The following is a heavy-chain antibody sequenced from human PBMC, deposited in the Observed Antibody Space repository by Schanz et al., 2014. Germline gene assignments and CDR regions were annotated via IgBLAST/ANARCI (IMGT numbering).Heavy chain of an antibody. CDR2: INPSGGST. V-gene: IGHV1-46*01. CDR3: ARAPVTVGPYHYYMDV. D-gene: IGHD4-17*01. Sequence: QVQLVQSGAEVKKPGASVKVSCKASGYTFTSYYMHWVRQAPGQGLEWMGIINPSGGSTSYAQKFQGRVTMTRDTSTSTVYMELSSLRSEDTAVYYCARAPVTVGPYHYYMDVWGKGTTXTVSS. J-gene: IGHJ6*03. CDR1: GYTFTSYY.